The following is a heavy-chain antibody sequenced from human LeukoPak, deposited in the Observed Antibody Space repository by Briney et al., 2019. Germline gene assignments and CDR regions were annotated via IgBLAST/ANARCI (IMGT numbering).Heavy chain of an antibody. CDR1: GYTFTSYG. CDR2: INPNSGGT. J-gene: IGHJ4*02. V-gene: IGHV1-2*06. D-gene: IGHD3-22*01. Sequence: ASVKVSCKSSGYTFTSYGISWVRQAPGQGLEWMGRINPNSGGTNYAQKFQGRVTMTTDTSISTAYMELSRLRSDDTAVYYCARDLFYYDSSGYYYMEDYWGQGTLVTVSS. CDR3: ARDLFYYDSSGYYYMEDY.